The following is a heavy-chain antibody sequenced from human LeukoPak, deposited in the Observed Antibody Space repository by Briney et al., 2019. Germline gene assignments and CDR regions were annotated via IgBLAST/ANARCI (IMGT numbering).Heavy chain of an antibody. CDR3: ARDTSYYYDSSGYYSRAYYYYMDV. CDR2: IIPIFGTA. J-gene: IGHJ6*03. V-gene: IGHV1-69*06. Sequence: SVKVSCKASGGTFSSYAISWVRQAPGQGLEWMGGIIPIFGTANYAQKFQGRVTITADKSTSTAYMELSSLRSEDTAVYYCARDTSYYYDSSGYYSRAYYYYMDVWGKGTTVTVSS. D-gene: IGHD3-22*01. CDR1: GGTFSSYA.